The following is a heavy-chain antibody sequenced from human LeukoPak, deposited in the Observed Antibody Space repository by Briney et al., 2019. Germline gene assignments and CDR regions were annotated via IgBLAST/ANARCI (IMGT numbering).Heavy chain of an antibody. CDR3: ARGATVRYMDV. Sequence: GASVKVSCKASGYTFTGYYMHWVRQAPGQGLEWMGGIIPIFGTANYAQKFQGRVTITADESTSTAYMELSSLRSEDTAVYYCARGATVRYMDVWGKGTTVTVSS. CDR2: IIPIFGTA. CDR1: GYTFTGYY. D-gene: IGHD4-17*01. J-gene: IGHJ6*03. V-gene: IGHV1-69*13.